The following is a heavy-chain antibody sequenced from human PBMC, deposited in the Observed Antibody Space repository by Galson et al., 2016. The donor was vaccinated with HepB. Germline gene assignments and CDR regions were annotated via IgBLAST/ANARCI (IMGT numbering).Heavy chain of an antibody. Sequence: SLRLSCAASGFTFSSFAMTWVRQAPGKGLEWVSSLSGSADKSFYADSLKGRLTISRDNFNNTVFLQMNSLRAEDTAVYYCARRPVSGAAGYYHGMDVWGQGTTVIVSS. J-gene: IGHJ6*02. V-gene: IGHV3-23*01. CDR2: LSGSADKS. CDR3: ARRPVSGAAGYYHGMDV. D-gene: IGHD6-25*01. CDR1: GFTFSSFA.